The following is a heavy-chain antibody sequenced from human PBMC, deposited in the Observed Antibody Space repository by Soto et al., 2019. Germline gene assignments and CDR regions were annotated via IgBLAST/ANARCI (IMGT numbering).Heavy chain of an antibody. Sequence: SVKVSCKASGGTFSSYAISWVRQAPGQGLEWMGGIIPIFGTANYAQKFQGRVTITADESTSTAYMELSSLRSEDTAVYYCARVRSGYCSGGSCHNWFDPWGQGTLVNVSS. V-gene: IGHV1-69*13. D-gene: IGHD2-15*01. CDR3: ARVRSGYCSGGSCHNWFDP. J-gene: IGHJ5*02. CDR2: IIPIFGTA. CDR1: GGTFSSYA.